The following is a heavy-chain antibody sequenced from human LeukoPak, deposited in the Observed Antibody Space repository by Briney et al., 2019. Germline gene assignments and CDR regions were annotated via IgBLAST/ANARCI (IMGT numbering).Heavy chain of an antibody. Sequence: SETLSLTCAVYGGSFSGYYWSWIRQPPGKGLEWIGEINHSGSTNYNLSLKSRVTISVDTSKNQFSLKLSSVTAADTAVYYCARGPGIAVAVDYWGQGTLVTVSS. CDR1: GGSFSGYY. D-gene: IGHD6-19*01. CDR3: ARGPGIAVAVDY. CDR2: INHSGST. J-gene: IGHJ4*02. V-gene: IGHV4-34*01.